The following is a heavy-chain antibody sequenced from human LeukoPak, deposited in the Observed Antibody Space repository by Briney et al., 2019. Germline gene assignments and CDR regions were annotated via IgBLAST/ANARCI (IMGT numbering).Heavy chain of an antibody. Sequence: ASVKVSCKASGYTFTSYDINWVRQATGQGLEWMGWMNPNSGNTGYAQKFQGRVTMTRNTSISTAYMELSSLRSEDTAVYYCARGRGIVVVPAAQPLGYWRQGTLVTVSS. CDR3: ARGRGIVVVPAAQPLGY. J-gene: IGHJ4*02. D-gene: IGHD2-2*01. CDR1: GYTFTSYD. V-gene: IGHV1-8*01. CDR2: MNPNSGNT.